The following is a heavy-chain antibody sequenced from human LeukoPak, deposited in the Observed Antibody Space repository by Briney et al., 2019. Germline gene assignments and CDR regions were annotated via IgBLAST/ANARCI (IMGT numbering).Heavy chain of an antibody. CDR1: GFTLSAYY. V-gene: IGHV3-11*04. CDR2: ISDSATTI. D-gene: IGHD5-24*01. CDR3: ARDFLNEGDGYNPGPYYFDY. J-gene: IGHJ4*02. Sequence: GGSLRLSCAASGFTLSAYYMNWIRQAPGKGLEWVSFISDSATTIYYADSVKGRFTISRDNAKNSLYLQMNSLRAEDTAVYYCARDFLNEGDGYNPGPYYFDYWGQGTLVTVSS.